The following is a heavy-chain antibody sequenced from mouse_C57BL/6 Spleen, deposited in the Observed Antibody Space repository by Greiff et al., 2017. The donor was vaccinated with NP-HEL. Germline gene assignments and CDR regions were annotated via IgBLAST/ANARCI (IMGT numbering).Heavy chain of an antibody. CDR2: IYPGDGDT. CDR3: ARRYGSSYDWYFDV. CDR1: GYAFSSYW. D-gene: IGHD1-1*01. J-gene: IGHJ1*03. V-gene: IGHV1-80*01. Sequence: VQRVESGAELVKPGASVKISCKASGYAFSSYWMNWVKQRPGKGLEWIGQIYPGDGDTNYNGKFKGKATLTADKSSSTAYMQLSSLTSEDSAVYFCARRYGSSYDWYFDVWGTGTTVTVSS.